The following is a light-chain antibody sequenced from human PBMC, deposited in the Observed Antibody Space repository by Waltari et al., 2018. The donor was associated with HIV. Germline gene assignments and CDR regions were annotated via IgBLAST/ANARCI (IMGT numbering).Light chain of an antibody. CDR2: KNF. Sequence: QSFLTQPPSASGTPGQTVTISCSGSSSNIANDNLYWYQQLPGMTPKLLIYKNFLRPSGVPDRFAASKSGTSASLTISGLRSADEADYYCVGWDSSLSAYVFGAGTKVAVL. J-gene: IGLJ1*01. CDR1: SSNIANDN. CDR3: VGWDSSLSAYV. V-gene: IGLV1-47*01.